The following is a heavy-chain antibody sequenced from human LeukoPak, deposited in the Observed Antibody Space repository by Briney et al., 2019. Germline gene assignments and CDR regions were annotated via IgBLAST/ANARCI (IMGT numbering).Heavy chain of an antibody. CDR2: LSDDGGSK. D-gene: IGHD6-19*01. J-gene: IGHJ6*01. Sequence: GRSLRLSHAASGFISSNYGMHWVRQAPGKRLEWVAVLSDDGGSKDYAASVKGRLTISRDNSTKTPFLQMNRLRAEHAAGYCCAHVASSGWGRYNYY. CDR3: AHVASSGWGRYNYY. V-gene: IGHV3-30*03. CDR1: GFISSNYG.